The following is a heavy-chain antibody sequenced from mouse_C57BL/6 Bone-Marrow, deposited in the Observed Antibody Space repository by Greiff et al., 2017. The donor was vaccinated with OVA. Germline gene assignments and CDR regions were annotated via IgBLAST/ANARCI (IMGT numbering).Heavy chain of an antibody. Sequence: QVQLQQPGAELVRPGSSVKLSCKASGYTFTSYWMDWVKQRPGQGLEWIGNIYPSDSETHYNQKFKDKATLTVDKSSSTAYMQLSSLTSEDSAVYYCARRGSSYVHYWGQGTTLTVAS. D-gene: IGHD1-1*01. CDR1: GYTFTSYW. CDR3: ARRGSSYVHY. V-gene: IGHV1-61*01. CDR2: IYPSDSET. J-gene: IGHJ2*01.